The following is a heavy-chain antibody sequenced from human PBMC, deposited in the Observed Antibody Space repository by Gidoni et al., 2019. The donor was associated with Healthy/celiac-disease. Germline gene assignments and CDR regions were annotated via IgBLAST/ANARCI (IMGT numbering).Heavy chain of an antibody. J-gene: IGHJ4*02. V-gene: IGHV1-69*01. D-gene: IGHD3-9*01. Sequence: KASGGTFSSYAISWVRQAPGQGLEWMGGIIPIFGTANYAQKFQGRVTITADESTSTAYMELSSLRSEDTAVYYCASGLSYYDILTGLLHWGQGTLVTVSS. CDR3: ASGLSYYDILTGLLH. CDR1: GGTFSSYA. CDR2: IIPIFGTA.